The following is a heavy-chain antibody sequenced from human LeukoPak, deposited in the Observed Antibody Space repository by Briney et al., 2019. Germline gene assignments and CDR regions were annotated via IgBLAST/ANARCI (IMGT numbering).Heavy chain of an antibody. CDR1: GFTFSNYA. CDR3: VNQDSSGWSPNFDY. V-gene: IGHV3-23*01. D-gene: IGHD6-19*01. Sequence: QPGGSLRLSCAASGFTFSNYAMTWVRQAPGKGLEWVSAISCSGGNTFYADSVKGRFTISRDNSKNTLYLQMDSLRAEDTAVYYCVNQDSSGWSPNFDYWGQGTLVTVSS. CDR2: ISCSGGNT. J-gene: IGHJ4*02.